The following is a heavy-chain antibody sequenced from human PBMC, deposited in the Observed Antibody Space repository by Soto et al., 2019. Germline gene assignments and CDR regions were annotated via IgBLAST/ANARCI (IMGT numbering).Heavy chain of an antibody. Sequence: QVQLVQSGGEVKKPGASVKVSCQASGYTFTTYGFSWVRQAPGQGLEWMGWVSTYNENTKYAENLQGRVTMTTDTSTRTAYMELRSLTSDDTAVYYCARDEGLSSCYPWSAMDVWGQGTPVTVSS. D-gene: IGHD6-19*01. CDR3: ARDEGLSSCYPWSAMDV. J-gene: IGHJ6*02. CDR2: VSTYNENT. V-gene: IGHV1-18*01. CDR1: GYTFTTYG.